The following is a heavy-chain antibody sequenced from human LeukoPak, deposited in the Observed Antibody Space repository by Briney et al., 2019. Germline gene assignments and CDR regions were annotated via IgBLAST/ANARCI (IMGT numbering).Heavy chain of an antibody. V-gene: IGHV5-51*01. CDR3: ARQIRSYDFWSGYSALDY. CDR2: IYPGDSDT. D-gene: IGHD3-3*01. Sequence: GESLKISCKGSGYSFTSYWIGWVRQMPGKGLEWMGIIYPGDSDTRYSPSFQGQVTISADKSIITAYLQWSSLKASDTAMYYCARQIRSYDFWSGYSALDYWGQGTLVTVSS. CDR1: GYSFTSYW. J-gene: IGHJ4*02.